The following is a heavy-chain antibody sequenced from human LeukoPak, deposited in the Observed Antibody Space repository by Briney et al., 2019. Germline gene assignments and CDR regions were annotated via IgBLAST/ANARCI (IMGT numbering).Heavy chain of an antibody. D-gene: IGHD3-10*01. CDR1: GFTFDDYA. J-gene: IGHJ6*02. Sequence: PGRSLRLSCAASGFTFDDYAMHWVRQAPGRGLEGVSGISWNSGSIGYADSVKGRFTISRDNAKNSLYLQMNSLRAEDTALYYCAKHSMVRGVIGYYYYGMDVWGQGTTVTVSS. CDR2: ISWNSGSI. CDR3: AKHSMVRGVIGYYYYGMDV. V-gene: IGHV3-9*01.